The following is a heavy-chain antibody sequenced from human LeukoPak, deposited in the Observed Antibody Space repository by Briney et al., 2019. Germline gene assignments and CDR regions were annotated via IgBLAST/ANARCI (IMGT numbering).Heavy chain of an antibody. V-gene: IGHV3-53*01. Sequence: PGGSLRLSCAASGFTVSSNYMSWVRQASEKGLEWVSILYSGGSAYYADSVKGRFTISRDNSKNTLYLQMNSLRAEDTAVYYCAKDRTAAGGDWFDPWGQGTLVTVSS. J-gene: IGHJ5*02. CDR1: GFTVSSNY. CDR3: AKDRTAAGGDWFDP. CDR2: LYSGGSA. D-gene: IGHD6-13*01.